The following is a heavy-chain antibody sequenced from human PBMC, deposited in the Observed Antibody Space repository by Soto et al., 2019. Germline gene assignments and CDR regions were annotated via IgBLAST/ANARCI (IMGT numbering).Heavy chain of an antibody. Sequence: SETLSLTCAVYGGSFIGYYWSWILQPPGKGLEWIGEINHSGSTNYNPSLKSRVTISVDTSKNQFSLKLSSVTAADTAVYYCARGFYRVRVVISGDAFDIWGQGTMVTVSS. CDR3: ARGFYRVRVVISGDAFDI. D-gene: IGHD3-10*01. CDR2: INHSGST. J-gene: IGHJ3*02. CDR1: GGSFIGYY. V-gene: IGHV4-34*01.